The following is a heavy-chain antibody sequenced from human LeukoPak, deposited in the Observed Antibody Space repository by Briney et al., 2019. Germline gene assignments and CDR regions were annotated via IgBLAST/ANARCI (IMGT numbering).Heavy chain of an antibody. J-gene: IGHJ4*02. Sequence: QPGGSLRLCCAASGFIFSNYWMSWVRQAPGEGLEWVANIKQDGSEKYYVDSVKGRFTVSRDNANNSLYLQMNSLRAEDTAVYYCAKDPRSYYDILTGYHFDYWGQGTLVTASS. CDR1: GFIFSNYW. CDR2: IKQDGSEK. V-gene: IGHV3-7*03. CDR3: AKDPRSYYDILTGYHFDY. D-gene: IGHD3-9*01.